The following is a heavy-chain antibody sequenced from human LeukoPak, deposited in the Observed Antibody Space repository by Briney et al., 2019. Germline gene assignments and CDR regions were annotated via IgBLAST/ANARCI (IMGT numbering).Heavy chain of an antibody. CDR1: GGSISSGGYY. CDR2: IYYSGST. V-gene: IGHV4-31*03. Sequence: SETLSLTCTVSGGSISSGGYYCTWIRQHPGKGLEWIGDIYYSGSTYYNPSLKSRVTISIDTSKNQFSLELRSVTAADTAVYYCARGGIFVVVPPGDYGMDVWGQGTTVTISS. CDR3: ARGGIFVVVPPGDYGMDV. J-gene: IGHJ6*02. D-gene: IGHD3-3*02.